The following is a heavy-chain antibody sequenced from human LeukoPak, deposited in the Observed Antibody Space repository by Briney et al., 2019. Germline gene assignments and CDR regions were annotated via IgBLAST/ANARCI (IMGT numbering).Heavy chain of an antibody. CDR2: IKQDGSEK. J-gene: IGHJ4*02. D-gene: IGHD2-2*01. V-gene: IGHV3-7*01. CDR1: GFTFSSYW. CDR3: ARGRYGSSTSCHYFDY. Sequence: PGGSLRLSCAASGFTFSSYWMSWVRQAPGKGLEWVANIKQDGSEKYYVDSVKGRFTISRDNAKNSLYLQLSSLRAEDTAVYYCARGRYGSSTSCHYFDYWGQGTLVTVSS.